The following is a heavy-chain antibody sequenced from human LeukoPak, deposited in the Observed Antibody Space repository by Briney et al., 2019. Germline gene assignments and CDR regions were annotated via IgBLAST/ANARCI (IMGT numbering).Heavy chain of an antibody. CDR2: IYYSGST. D-gene: IGHD6-19*01. CDR1: GFTFSSYA. Sequence: GSLRLSCAASGFTFSSYAMSWVRQAPGKGLEWIGSIYYSGSTYYNPSLKSRVTISVDTSKNQFSLKLSSVTAADTAVYYCARSGGWGFDYWGQGTLVTVSS. CDR3: ARSGGWGFDY. V-gene: IGHV4-38-2*01. J-gene: IGHJ4*02.